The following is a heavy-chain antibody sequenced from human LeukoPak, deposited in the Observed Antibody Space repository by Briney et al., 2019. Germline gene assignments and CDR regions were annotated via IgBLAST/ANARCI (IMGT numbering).Heavy chain of an antibody. CDR1: GFTFSDYS. CDR3: ARDPVGTKWFDP. D-gene: IGHD1-14*01. CDR2: ISSSGSTI. V-gene: IGHV3-11*01. Sequence: NPWGSLRLSCAASGFTFSDYSMSWIRQAPGKGLEWGSYISSSGSTIYYADSVKGRFTISRDNAKNSLYLQMNSLRAEDTAVYYCARDPVGTKWFDPWGQGTLVTVSS. J-gene: IGHJ5*02.